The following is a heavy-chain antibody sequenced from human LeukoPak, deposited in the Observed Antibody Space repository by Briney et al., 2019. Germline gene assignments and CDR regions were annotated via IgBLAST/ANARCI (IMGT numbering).Heavy chain of an antibody. D-gene: IGHD1-26*01. V-gene: IGHV3-30*03. J-gene: IGHJ4*02. Sequence: PGRSLRLSCAASGFTFSSYGMHWVRQAPGKGLEWVAVISYDGSNKYYADSVKGRFTISRDNSKNTLYLQMNSLRTEDTAVYYCARTRATKDYWGQGTLVTVSS. CDR3: ARTRATKDY. CDR1: GFTFSSYG. CDR2: ISYDGSNK.